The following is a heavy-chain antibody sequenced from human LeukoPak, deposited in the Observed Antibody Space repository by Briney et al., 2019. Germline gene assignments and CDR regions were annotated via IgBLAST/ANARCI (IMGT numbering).Heavy chain of an antibody. D-gene: IGHD6-13*01. Sequence: GGSLRLSCAASGFTFSNAWMSWVRQAPGKGLEWVGRIKSKTDGGTTDYAAPVKGRFTISRDDSKSTLYLQMNSLKTEDTAVYYCTTTYPARIAAAGKAPYFDYWGQGTLVTASS. CDR2: IKSKTDGGTT. CDR3: TTTYPARIAAAGKAPYFDY. J-gene: IGHJ4*02. CDR1: GFTFSNAW. V-gene: IGHV3-15*01.